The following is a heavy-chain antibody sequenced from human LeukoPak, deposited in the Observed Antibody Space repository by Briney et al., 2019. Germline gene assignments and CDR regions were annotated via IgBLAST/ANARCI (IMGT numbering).Heavy chain of an antibody. J-gene: IGHJ4*02. D-gene: IGHD1/OR15-1a*01. Sequence: GGSLRLSCAASGFTFNNYWMSWVRQAPGRGLEWVANIKQDGSGLYYVESVKGRFTISRDNAKNSLYLRMTSLRAEDTAVYYCARDPGRTGFDYWGQGTLVTVSS. CDR2: IKQDGSGL. CDR1: GFTFNNYW. V-gene: IGHV3-7*03. CDR3: ARDPGRTGFDY.